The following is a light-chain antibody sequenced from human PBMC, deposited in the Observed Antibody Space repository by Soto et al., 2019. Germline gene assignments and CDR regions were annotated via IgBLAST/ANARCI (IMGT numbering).Light chain of an antibody. V-gene: IGKV3-20*01. Sequence: EIVLTQSPATLSLSPGERATLSCRASQTVSSSLAWYQQKPGQAPRVLIFGASTRATGTPARFSGSGSGTEFTLTISRLEPEDFAVYYCQQYGGSPRTFGQGTKVDIK. CDR2: GAS. CDR1: QTVSSS. J-gene: IGKJ1*01. CDR3: QQYGGSPRT.